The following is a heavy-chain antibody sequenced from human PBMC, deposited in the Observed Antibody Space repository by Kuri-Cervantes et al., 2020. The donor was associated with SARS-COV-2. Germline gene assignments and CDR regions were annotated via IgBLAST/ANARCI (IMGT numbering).Heavy chain of an antibody. CDR3: ARDPYYYDSSGYYWGXGAFDI. J-gene: IGHJ3*02. V-gene: IGHV4-30-4*02. CDR2: IYYSGGT. Sequence: SETLSLTCTVSGGSTSSGDYYWSCIRQPPGKGLEGIGYIYYSGGTYYNPSIKSRVTISVDTSKNQFSLTLSSVTAADTAVYYCARDPYYYDSSGYYWGXGAFDIWGQGTMVTVSS. CDR1: GGSTSSGDYY. D-gene: IGHD3-22*01.